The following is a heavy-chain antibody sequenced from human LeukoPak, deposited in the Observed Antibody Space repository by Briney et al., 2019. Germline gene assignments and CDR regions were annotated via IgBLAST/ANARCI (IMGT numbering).Heavy chain of an antibody. CDR1: GYTFINYY. J-gene: IGHJ4*02. CDR3: ARVGQIGAVADF. Sequence: VASVKVSCKASGYTFINYYMHWVRQDPRHGLEWLGIINPRGGATDYSQKFQGRVTMTRDISTSTVYMELSGLRSDDTAVYFCARVGQIGAVADFWGQGTLVTVSS. CDR2: INPRGGAT. D-gene: IGHD6-13*01. V-gene: IGHV1-46*01.